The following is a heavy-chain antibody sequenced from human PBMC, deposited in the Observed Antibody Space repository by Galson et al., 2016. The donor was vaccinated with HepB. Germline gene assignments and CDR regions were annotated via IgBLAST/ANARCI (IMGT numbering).Heavy chain of an antibody. CDR3: VQGSTAPAV. J-gene: IGHJ6*04. V-gene: IGHV3-23*01. CDR1: GFTFGSYG. D-gene: IGHD2-2*01. CDR2: ISRRGDGT. Sequence: SLRLSCAASGFTFGSYGMTWVRQAPGKGLECVARISRRGDGTDYADSVRGRFTISRDNSKNTLYLQMNSLRAEDTALYYCVQGSTAPAVWGKGTPVTVST.